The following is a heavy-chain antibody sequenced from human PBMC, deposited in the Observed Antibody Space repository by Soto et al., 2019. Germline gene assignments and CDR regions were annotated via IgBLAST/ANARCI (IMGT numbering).Heavy chain of an antibody. J-gene: IGHJ6*02. D-gene: IGHD3-22*01. V-gene: IGHV1-18*01. CDR3: ARVGYFDSSGSRNYYYYGMNV. CDR1: GYTFTSYV. CDR2: ISAYDVNT. Sequence: VSVKVSCKASGYTFTSYVISWVRQAPGQGLEWLGWISAYDVNTNYAPILQGRVSMTTDTSSNTASKEVRSIESDDTAVYYCARVGYFDSSGSRNYYYYGMNVWGQGTTVTVSS.